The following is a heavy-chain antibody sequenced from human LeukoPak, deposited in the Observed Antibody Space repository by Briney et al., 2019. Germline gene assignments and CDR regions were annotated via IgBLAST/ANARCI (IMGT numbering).Heavy chain of an antibody. Sequence: EASVNVSCKASGYTFTSYGISWVRQAPGQGREWMGWISAYNGNTNYAQKLQGRVTMTTDTSTSTAYMELRSLRSDDTAVYYCARVDDILTGYYYYYYYMDVWGKGTTVTISS. D-gene: IGHD3-9*01. V-gene: IGHV1-18*01. CDR2: ISAYNGNT. J-gene: IGHJ6*03. CDR1: GYTFTSYG. CDR3: ARVDDILTGYYYYYYYMDV.